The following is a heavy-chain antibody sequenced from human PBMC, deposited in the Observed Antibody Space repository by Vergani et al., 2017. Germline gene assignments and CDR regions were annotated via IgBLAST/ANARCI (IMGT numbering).Heavy chain of an antibody. Sequence: QVQLVQSGAEVKKPGESLKVSCKASGYTFTSYAMRWVRQAPGQRLEWMGWINAGNGNTKYSQKFQGRVTITRDTSASTAYMELSSLRSEDTAVYYCAGIAVAGTWWFDPWGQGTLVTVSS. CDR1: GYTFTSYA. CDR2: INAGNGNT. V-gene: IGHV1-3*01. D-gene: IGHD6-19*01. CDR3: AGIAVAGTWWFDP. J-gene: IGHJ5*02.